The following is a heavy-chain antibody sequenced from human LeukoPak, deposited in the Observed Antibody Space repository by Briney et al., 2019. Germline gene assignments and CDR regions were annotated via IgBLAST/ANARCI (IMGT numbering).Heavy chain of an antibody. D-gene: IGHD7-27*01. CDR3: ARDGSGPTGVYYYYGMDV. CDR2: ISAYNGNT. V-gene: IGHV1-18*01. J-gene: IGHJ6*02. Sequence: ASVEVSCKASGYTFASYGISWVRQAPGQGLEWMGWISAYNGNTNYAQKLQGRVTMTTDTSTSTAYMELRSLRSDDTAVYYCARDGSGPTGVYYYYGMDVWGQGTTVTVSS. CDR1: GYTFASYG.